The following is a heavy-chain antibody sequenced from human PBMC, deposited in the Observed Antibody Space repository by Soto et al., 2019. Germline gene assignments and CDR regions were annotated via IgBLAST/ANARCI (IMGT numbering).Heavy chain of an antibody. CDR2: INAGNGNT. V-gene: IGHV1-3*01. D-gene: IGHD2-21*02. Sequence: QVQLVQSGAEVKKPGASVKVSCKASGYTFTSYAMHWVRQAPGQRLEWMGWINAGNGNTKYSRKCQGXVXXXRXXSASTAYMELSSLRSEDTAVYYCARSIVVVTAADYWGQGTLVTVSS. CDR1: GYTFTSYA. J-gene: IGHJ4*02. CDR3: ARSIVVVTAADY.